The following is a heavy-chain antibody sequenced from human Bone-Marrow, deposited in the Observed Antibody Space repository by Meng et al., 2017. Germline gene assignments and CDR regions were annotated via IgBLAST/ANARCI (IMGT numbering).Heavy chain of an antibody. CDR2: ISGSGSTI. V-gene: IGHV3-48*03. CDR3: ARDFVGYSYFDY. J-gene: IGHJ4*02. D-gene: IGHD5-18*01. Sequence: LKISCAASGFTFSSYEMNWVRQASGKGLEWVSYISGSGSTIYYADSVKGRFTISRDNAKNSLYLQMNSLRAEDTAVYYCARDFVGYSYFDYWGQGTLVTVSS. CDR1: GFTFSSYE.